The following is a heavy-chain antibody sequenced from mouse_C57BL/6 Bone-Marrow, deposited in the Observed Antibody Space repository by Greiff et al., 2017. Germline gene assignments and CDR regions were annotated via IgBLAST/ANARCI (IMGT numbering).Heavy chain of an antibody. CDR1: GYTFTSYW. D-gene: IGHD2-14*01. CDR3: ARGGRVRPPFDY. CDR2: IDPSDSYT. Sequence: QVQLHQPGAELVMPGASVKLSCKASGYTFTSYWMHWVKQRPGQGLEWIGEIDPSDSYTNYNQKFKGKSTLTVDKSSSTAYMQLSSLTSEDSAVYYCARGGRVRPPFDYWGQGTTLTVSS. J-gene: IGHJ2*01. V-gene: IGHV1-69*01.